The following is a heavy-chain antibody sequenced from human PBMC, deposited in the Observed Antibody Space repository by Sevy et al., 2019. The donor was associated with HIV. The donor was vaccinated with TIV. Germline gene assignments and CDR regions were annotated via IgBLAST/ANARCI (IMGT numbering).Heavy chain of an antibody. V-gene: IGHV3-23*01. D-gene: IGHD2-8*01. Sequence: GGSLRLSCAASGFTFSSYAMSWVRQAPGKGLEWVSAISGSGGSTYYADSVKGRFTISRDNSKNTLYLQMNSLRAEDTAVYYCARDMGYCTNGVCYTSVYYYYYGMDVWGQGTTVTVSS. CDR2: ISGSGGST. CDR3: ARDMGYCTNGVCYTSVYYYYYGMDV. CDR1: GFTFSSYA. J-gene: IGHJ6*02.